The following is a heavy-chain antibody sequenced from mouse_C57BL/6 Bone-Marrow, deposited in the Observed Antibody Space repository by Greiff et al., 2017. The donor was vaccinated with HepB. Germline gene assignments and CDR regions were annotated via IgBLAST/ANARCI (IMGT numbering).Heavy chain of an antibody. J-gene: IGHJ2*01. CDR1: GYTFPSYT. Sequence: QVQLQQSGAELARPGASVKMSCKASGYTFPSYTMHWVKQRPGQGLEWIGYINPSSVYTKYNQKFKDKATLTADKSSSTAYMQLSSLTSEDAAVYYWARKVTTYGGQGTTLTVSS. CDR3: ARKVTTY. D-gene: IGHD2-1*01. CDR2: INPSSVYT. V-gene: IGHV1-4*01.